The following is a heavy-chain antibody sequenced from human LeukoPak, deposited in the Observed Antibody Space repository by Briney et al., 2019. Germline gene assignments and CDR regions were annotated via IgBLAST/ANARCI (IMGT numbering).Heavy chain of an antibody. CDR2: IYTSGST. D-gene: IGHD6-19*01. V-gene: IGHV4-61*02. CDR3: ARFSSGAIDSTAVAGTLGFDY. J-gene: IGHJ4*02. Sequence: SQTLSLTCTVSGGSISSGSYYWSWIRQPAGKGLEWIGRIYTSGSTNYNPSLKSRVTISVDGSKNQFSLKLSSVTAADTAVYYCARFSSGAIDSTAVAGTLGFDYWGQGTLVTVSS. CDR1: GGSISSGSYY.